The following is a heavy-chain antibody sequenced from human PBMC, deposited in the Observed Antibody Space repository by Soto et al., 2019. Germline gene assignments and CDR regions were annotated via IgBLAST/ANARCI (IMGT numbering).Heavy chain of an antibody. CDR2: IYHSGST. D-gene: IGHD6-19*01. V-gene: IGHV4-38-2*02. Sequence: SETLSLTCTFSNSPINIRYYWGWIRQTPVKGLDWVASIYHSGSTHYNPSLKSRATISVDTSNNQFSLRLSSVTAADTAIYYCARNNSGRNFDYWGQGTKVTVSS. J-gene: IGHJ4*02. CDR1: NSPINIRYY. CDR3: ARNNSGRNFDY.